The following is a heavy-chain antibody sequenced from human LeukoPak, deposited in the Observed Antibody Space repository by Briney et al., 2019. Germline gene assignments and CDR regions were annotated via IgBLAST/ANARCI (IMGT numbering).Heavy chain of an antibody. V-gene: IGHV3-15*01. CDR3: TTGESMVGTTIHVRWAD. D-gene: IGHD1-26*01. Sequence: GGSLRLSCAASGFTFSKAWMTWVRQAPGKGLEWVGRIKSKTAGGTTDYAAPVKGRFTISRDDSKNTLYLEMNSLKTEDTAVYYCTTGESMVGTTIHVRWADWGQGTLVTVCS. J-gene: IGHJ4*02. CDR1: GFTFSKAW. CDR2: IKSKTAGGTT.